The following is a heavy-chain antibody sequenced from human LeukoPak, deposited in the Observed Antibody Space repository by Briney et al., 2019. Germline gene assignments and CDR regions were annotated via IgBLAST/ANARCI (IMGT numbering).Heavy chain of an antibody. Sequence: PWASVKVSCKASGYTFTSYYMHWVRQAPGQGLEWMGIINPSGGSTSYAQKFQGRVTMTRDTSTSTVYMELSSLRSEDTAVYYCARDPHYDFWSGYGYYFDYWGQGTLVTVSS. CDR3: ARDPHYDFWSGYGYYFDY. CDR2: INPSGGST. D-gene: IGHD3-3*01. CDR1: GYTFTSYY. V-gene: IGHV1-46*01. J-gene: IGHJ4*02.